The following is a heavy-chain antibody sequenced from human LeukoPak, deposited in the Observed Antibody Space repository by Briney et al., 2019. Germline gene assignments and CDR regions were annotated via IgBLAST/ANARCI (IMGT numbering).Heavy chain of an antibody. V-gene: IGHV3-73*01. J-gene: IGHJ4*02. CDR2: ITTKRSNYAT. D-gene: IGHD6-19*01. CDR1: GFTFSDSD. Sequence: PGGSLRLSCAASGFTFSDSDIHWVRQASGKGLEWVGRITTKRSNYATAYTASVKGRFTISRHDSENTAYLQMNSLKTEDTALYYRTTYRSGHYWGQGTLVTVSS. CDR3: TTYRSGHY.